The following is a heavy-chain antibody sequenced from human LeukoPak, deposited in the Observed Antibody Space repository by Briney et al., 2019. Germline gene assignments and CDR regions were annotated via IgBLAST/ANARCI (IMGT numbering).Heavy chain of an antibody. J-gene: IGHJ4*02. CDR2: IYYSGST. V-gene: IGHV4-59*01. Sequence: SQSLSLTCTVSGGSISIYSWSWVRQPPRKGLEWVGYIYYSGSTNSNPSLKSRVIISVKTSKNQFFLKLSSVTAADKAVYYCARVTGYMIEDYFDYWGQGTLVTVSS. D-gene: IGHD3-22*01. CDR1: GGSISIYS. CDR3: ARVTGYMIEDYFDY.